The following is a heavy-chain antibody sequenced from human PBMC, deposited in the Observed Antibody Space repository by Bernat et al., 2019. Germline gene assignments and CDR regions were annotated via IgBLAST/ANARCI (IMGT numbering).Heavy chain of an antibody. Sequence: QVQLVESGGGVVQPGRSLRLSCAASGFTFSSYGMHWVRQAPGKGLEWWAVISYDGSNKYYADSVKGRFTISRDNSKNTLYLQMNSLRAEDTAVYYCAKDRYYDSSGPADYWGQGTLVTVSS. CDR2: ISYDGSNK. CDR3: AKDRYYDSSGPADY. V-gene: IGHV3-30*18. J-gene: IGHJ4*02. D-gene: IGHD3-22*01. CDR1: GFTFSSYG.